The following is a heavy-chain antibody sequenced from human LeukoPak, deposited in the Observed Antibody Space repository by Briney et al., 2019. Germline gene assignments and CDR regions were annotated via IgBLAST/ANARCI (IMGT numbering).Heavy chain of an antibody. CDR3: ARVGKEGSYDY. Sequence: SETLSLTCTVSGVSISSYYWSWIRQPPGKGLEWIGYIYYSGSTNYNPSLKSRVTISVDTSKNQFSLKLSSVTAADTAVYYCARVGKEGSYDYWGQGTLVTVSS. CDR1: GVSISSYY. D-gene: IGHD2-15*01. V-gene: IGHV4-59*01. CDR2: IYYSGST. J-gene: IGHJ4*02.